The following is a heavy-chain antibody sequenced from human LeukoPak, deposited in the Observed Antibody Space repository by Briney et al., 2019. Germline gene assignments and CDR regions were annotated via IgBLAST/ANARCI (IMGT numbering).Heavy chain of an antibody. CDR2: TRNKANSYIT. Sequence: GGSLRLSCAASGFTFSDHYMDWVRQALGKGLEWVGRTRNKANSYITEYAASVKGRFTISRDDSKNSLYLQMNSLKTEDTAVYYCWAVVVVAATQLAFDYWGQGTLVTVSS. V-gene: IGHV3-72*01. CDR1: GFTFSDHY. J-gene: IGHJ4*02. CDR3: WAVVVVAATQLAFDY. D-gene: IGHD2-15*01.